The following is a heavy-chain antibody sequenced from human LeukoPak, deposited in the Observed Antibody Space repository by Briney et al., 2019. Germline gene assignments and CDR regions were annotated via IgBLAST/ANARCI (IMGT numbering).Heavy chain of an antibody. CDR3: AKDFPLWLHYFHY. D-gene: IGHD5-18*01. CDR2: IRYDGSNK. J-gene: IGHJ4*02. CDR1: GFTFSSYG. Sequence: GGALRLSCAASGFTFSSYGMHWVRQAPGKGLEWVAFIRYDGSNKYYADSVKGRFTISRDNSKNTLYLQMNSLRAEDTAVYYCAKDFPLWLHYFHYWVQGTLVTVSS. V-gene: IGHV3-30*02.